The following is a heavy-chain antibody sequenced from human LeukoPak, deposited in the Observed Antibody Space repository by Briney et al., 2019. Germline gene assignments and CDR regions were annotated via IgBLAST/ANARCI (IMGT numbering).Heavy chain of an antibody. Sequence: GGSLRLSCAVSGFSVSNNYMNWVRQAPGKGLEWVSLIYSRGGTSYADSVKGRFTISRDSSKNTLFLQMNSLRVEDTAVYYCARDPPGIAASGTYYWGQGTLVTVTS. D-gene: IGHD6-13*01. V-gene: IGHV3-53*01. J-gene: IGHJ4*02. CDR1: GFSVSNNY. CDR3: ARDPPGIAASGTYY. CDR2: IYSRGGT.